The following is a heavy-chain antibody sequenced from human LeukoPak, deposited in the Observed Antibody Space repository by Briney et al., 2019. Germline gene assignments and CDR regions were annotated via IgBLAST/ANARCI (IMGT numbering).Heavy chain of an antibody. Sequence: PGGSLRLSCAASGFTFSSYEMNWVRQAPGKGLEGVSYISSSGSTIYYADSVKGRFTISRDNAKNSLYLQMNSLRAEDTAVYYCARVGAPDGYYYYYYMDVWGKGTTVTVSS. D-gene: IGHD3-3*01. CDR3: ARVGAPDGYYYYYYMDV. J-gene: IGHJ6*03. CDR2: ISSSGSTI. V-gene: IGHV3-48*03. CDR1: GFTFSSYE.